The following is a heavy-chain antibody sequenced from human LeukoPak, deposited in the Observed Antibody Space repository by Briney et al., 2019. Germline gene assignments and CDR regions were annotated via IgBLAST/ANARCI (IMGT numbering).Heavy chain of an antibody. D-gene: IGHD3-22*01. CDR3: ARASTYYYDSSGYNPGEFDY. Sequence: GGSLRLSCAASGFTFSSYGMSWVRQAPGKGLEWVSGISGSGGSTYYADSVKGRFTISRDNAKNSLYLQMNSLRAEDTAVYYCARASTYYYDSSGYNPGEFDYWGQGTLVTVSS. V-gene: IGHV3-23*01. CDR2: ISGSGGST. CDR1: GFTFSSYG. J-gene: IGHJ4*02.